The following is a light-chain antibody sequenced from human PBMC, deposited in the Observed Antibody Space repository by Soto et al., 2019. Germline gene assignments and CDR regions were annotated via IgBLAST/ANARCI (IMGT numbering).Light chain of an antibody. J-gene: IGKJ4*01. Sequence: IVLTQSPGTLSLSPGGRATLSCRASQSVSSSYLVWYQQRPGQPPRLLIYGTSTRAAGISDRFSGSGSGTDFTLTIYRLEPGDSAVYYCQQYGTSALTFGGGTKVEIK. V-gene: IGKV3-20*01. CDR1: QSVSSSY. CDR3: QQYGTSALT. CDR2: GTS.